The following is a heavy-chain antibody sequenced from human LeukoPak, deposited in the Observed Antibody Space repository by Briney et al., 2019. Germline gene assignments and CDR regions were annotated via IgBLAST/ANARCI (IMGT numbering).Heavy chain of an antibody. CDR2: ISAYNGNT. D-gene: IGHD2-21*02. CDR3: ARGVVVTAIRYYYYGMDV. J-gene: IGHJ6*02. Sequence: GASVKVSCKASGYTFTSYGISWVRQAPGQGLEWMGWISAYNGNTNYAQKLQGRVTMTTDTSTSTAYMELRSLRSDGTAVYYCARGVVVTAIRYYYYGMDVWGQGTTVTVSS. CDR1: GYTFTSYG. V-gene: IGHV1-18*01.